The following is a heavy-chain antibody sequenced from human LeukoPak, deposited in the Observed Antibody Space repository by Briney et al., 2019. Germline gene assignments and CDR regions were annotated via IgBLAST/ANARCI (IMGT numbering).Heavy chain of an antibody. CDR3: ARAAVASDCFDP. Sequence: ALVKLSCKASGYTFTSFGVSWVRQATGQGLEWVGWSSAYNGNTNYAQKLQGRVTMTTDTSTSTAYMELRSLRSDDTAVYYCARAAVASDCFDPWGQGTLVTVSS. V-gene: IGHV1-18*01. CDR1: GYTFTSFG. D-gene: IGHD4-23*01. J-gene: IGHJ5*02. CDR2: SSAYNGNT.